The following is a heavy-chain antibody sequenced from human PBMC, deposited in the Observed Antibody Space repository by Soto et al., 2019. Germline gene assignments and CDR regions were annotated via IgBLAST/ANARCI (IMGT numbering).Heavy chain of an antibody. CDR3: ARDQPFSGYDFWSGYYYYDYYGMDV. D-gene: IGHD3-3*01. CDR1: GGSISSGDYY. J-gene: IGHJ6*02. Sequence: PSETLSLTCTVSGGSISSGDYYWSWIRQPPGKGLEWIGYIYYSGSTYYTPSLKSRVTISVDTSKNQFSLKLSSVTAADTAVYYCARDQPFSGYDFWSGYYYYDYYGMDVWGQGTTVTV. CDR2: IYYSGST. V-gene: IGHV4-30-4*01.